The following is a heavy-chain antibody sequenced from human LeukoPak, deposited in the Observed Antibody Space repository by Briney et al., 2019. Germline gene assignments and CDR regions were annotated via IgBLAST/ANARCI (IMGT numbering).Heavy chain of an antibody. CDR3: ARLNGGNSLDY. CDR2: ISSSSSYI. J-gene: IGHJ4*02. CDR1: GFTFSSYS. D-gene: IGHD4-23*01. V-gene: IGHV3-21*01. Sequence: GGSLRLSCAASGFTFSSYSMNWVRQAPGKGLEWVSSISSSSSYIDYADSVKGRFTISRDNAKNSLYLQMNSLRAEDTAVYYCARLNGGNSLDYWGQGTLVTVSS.